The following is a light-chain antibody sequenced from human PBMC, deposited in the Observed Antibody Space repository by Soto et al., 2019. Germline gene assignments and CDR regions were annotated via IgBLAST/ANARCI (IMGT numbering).Light chain of an antibody. CDR1: QTVPGNY. CDR2: RAS. CDR3: LQYTSPPWT. V-gene: IGKV3-20*01. J-gene: IGKJ1*01. Sequence: EIILTQSPGTLSLSPGERATLSCRASQTVPGNYLAWLQQKXGQAPRLLISRASSRATGIPXRXXXXXXXXXXXLSISRLEPEDFAVYYCLQYTSPPWTLGQGTKVETK.